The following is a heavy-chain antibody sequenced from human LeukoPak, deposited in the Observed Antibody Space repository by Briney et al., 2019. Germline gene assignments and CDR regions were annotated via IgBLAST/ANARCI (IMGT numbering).Heavy chain of an antibody. CDR1: GGSISSYH. D-gene: IGHD3-22*01. Sequence: SETLSLTCTVSGGSISSYHWSWIRQPPGKGLEWIGYIYYSGSTNYNPSLKSRVTISVDTSKNQFSLKLSSVTAADMAVYYCARVGSGYYFDYWGQGTLVTVSS. CDR2: IYYSGST. V-gene: IGHV4-59*01. CDR3: ARVGSGYYFDY. J-gene: IGHJ4*02.